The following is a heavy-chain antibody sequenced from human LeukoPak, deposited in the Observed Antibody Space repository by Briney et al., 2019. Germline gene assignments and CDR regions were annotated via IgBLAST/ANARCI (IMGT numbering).Heavy chain of an antibody. J-gene: IGHJ4*02. V-gene: IGHV3-48*01. Sequence: GGSLRLSCAASGFTFSSYWMSWVRQTPGKGLEWLSNIRSTTSDMYYVDSVKGRFTISRDNAQNSLYLQMNSLRVEDTAVYYCARDKDWAFDYWGQGILVTVSS. CDR2: IRSTTSDM. D-gene: IGHD3/OR15-3a*01. CDR3: ARDKDWAFDY. CDR1: GFTFSSYW.